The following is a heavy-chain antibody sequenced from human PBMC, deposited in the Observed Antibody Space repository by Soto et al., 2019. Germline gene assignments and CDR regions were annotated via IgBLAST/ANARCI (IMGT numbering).Heavy chain of an antibody. J-gene: IGHJ6*02. CDR2: INHSGST. V-gene: IGHV4-30-2*01. Sequence: SETLSLTCAVSGGSISSGGYSWSWIRQPPGKGLEWIGEINHSGSTNYNPSLKSRVTISVDTSKNQFSLKLSSVTAADTAVYYCARGGNLQGPPSIAAPGYYYYGMDVWGQGTTVTVSS. D-gene: IGHD6-13*01. CDR3: ARGGNLQGPPSIAAPGYYYYGMDV. CDR1: GGSISSGGYS.